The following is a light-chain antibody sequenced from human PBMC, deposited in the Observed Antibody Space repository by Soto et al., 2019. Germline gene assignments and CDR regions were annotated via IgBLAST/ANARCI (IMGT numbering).Light chain of an antibody. CDR2: DVS. J-gene: IGLJ2*01. V-gene: IGLV2-14*03. CDR1: SSDVGGYNY. CDR3: SSYATSTTVL. Sequence: QSALTQPASVSGSPGQSITISCPGTSSDVGGYNYVSWYQQHPGRAPQLMIYDVSNRPSGVSNRFSGSRSGNTASLTISGLQAEDEADYYCSSYATSTTVLFGGGTKLTVL.